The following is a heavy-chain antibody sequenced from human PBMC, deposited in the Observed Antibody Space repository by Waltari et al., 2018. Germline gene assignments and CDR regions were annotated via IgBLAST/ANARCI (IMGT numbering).Heavy chain of an antibody. CDR3: ARFCAVPPNYYGMDV. CDR2: INRDRRST. CDR1: GFTFSSYW. Sequence: EVQLVESGGGLVQPGGSLRLSCAASGFTFSSYWLHWVRQAPGKGVVGGSRINRDRRSTTYADSVKGRFIIPIDNAKNTLYLQMNRLRAEDTAVYYCARFCAVPPNYYGMDVWGQGTTVTVSS. V-gene: IGHV3-74*01. D-gene: IGHD3-3*01. J-gene: IGHJ6*02.